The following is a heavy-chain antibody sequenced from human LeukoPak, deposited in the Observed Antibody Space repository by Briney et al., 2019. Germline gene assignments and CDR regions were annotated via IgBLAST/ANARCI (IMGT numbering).Heavy chain of an antibody. CDR2: IYTSGST. V-gene: IGHV4-4*07. Sequence: SETLSLTCTVSGGSISSYYRSWIRQPAGKGLEWIGRIYTSGSTNYNPSLKSRVTMSVDTSKNQFSLKLSSVTAADTAVYYCARGAWIAAAAPYYFDYWGQGTLVTVSS. CDR3: ARGAWIAAAAPYYFDY. CDR1: GGSISSYY. J-gene: IGHJ4*02. D-gene: IGHD6-13*01.